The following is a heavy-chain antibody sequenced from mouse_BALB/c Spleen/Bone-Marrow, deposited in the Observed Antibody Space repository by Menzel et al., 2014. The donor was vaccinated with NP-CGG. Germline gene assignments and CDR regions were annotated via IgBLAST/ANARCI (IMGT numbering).Heavy chain of an antibody. V-gene: IGHV3-1*02. CDR1: GYSITSGYN. CDR3: ARGTYGAMDY. Sequence: ESGPDLMKPSQSLSLTCSVTGYSITSGYNCHWIRQFPGNKLEWMGYIRYSDSTNYNPSLKSRISITRDTSKNQFFLQLNSVTTEDTATYYCARGTYGAMDYWGQGTSVTVSS. CDR2: IRYSDST. J-gene: IGHJ4*01. D-gene: IGHD5-1*01.